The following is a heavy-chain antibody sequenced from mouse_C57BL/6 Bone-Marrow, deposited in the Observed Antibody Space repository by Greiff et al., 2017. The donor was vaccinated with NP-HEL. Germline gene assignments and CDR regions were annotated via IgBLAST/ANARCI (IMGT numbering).Heavy chain of an antibody. V-gene: IGHV1-26*01. J-gene: IGHJ3*01. Sequence: EVQLQQSGPELVKPGASVKISCKASGYTFTDYYMNWVKQSHGKSLEWIGDSNPNNGGTSYNQKCKGKATLTVDKSSSTAYMELRSLTSEDSAVYYCAREGDFYDYDGSGFAYWGQGTLVTVSA. D-gene: IGHD2-4*01. CDR2: SNPNNGGT. CDR1: GYTFTDYY. CDR3: AREGDFYDYDGSGFAY.